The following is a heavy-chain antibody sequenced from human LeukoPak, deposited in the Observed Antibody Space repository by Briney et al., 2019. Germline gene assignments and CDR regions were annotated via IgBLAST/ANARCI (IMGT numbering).Heavy chain of an antibody. CDR1: GYTFIAHY. J-gene: IGHJ4*02. D-gene: IGHD3-22*01. CDR2: VNPNTGYT. CDR3: AREAEEIVVVITTAAYFDY. Sequence: ASVKVSCKASGYTFIAHYIHWVRQAPGQGLEWVGWVNPNTGYTKYAEKFKGRIIMTRETSSSTAYMELHRLTSDDTAVYYCAREAEEIVVVITTAAYFDYWGQGTLSPSPQ. V-gene: IGHV1-2*02.